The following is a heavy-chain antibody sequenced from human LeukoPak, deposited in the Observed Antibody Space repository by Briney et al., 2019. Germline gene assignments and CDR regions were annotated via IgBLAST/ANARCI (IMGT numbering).Heavy chain of an antibody. D-gene: IGHD5-18*01. CDR2: INPNSGGT. J-gene: IGHJ3*02. CDR3: ARVLYRGYSYGVNAFDI. V-gene: IGHV1-2*02. Sequence: ASVKVSCKASGYTFTGYYMHWVRHAAGQGLECMGWINPNSGGTNYAQKFQGRVTMTRDTSISTAYMELSRLRSDDTAVYYCARVLYRGYSYGVNAFDIWGQGTMVTVSS. CDR1: GYTFTGYY.